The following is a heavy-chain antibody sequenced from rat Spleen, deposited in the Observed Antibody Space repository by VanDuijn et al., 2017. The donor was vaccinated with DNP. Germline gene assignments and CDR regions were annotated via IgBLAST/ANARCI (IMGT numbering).Heavy chain of an antibody. CDR2: ISTSGGST. Sequence: EVQLVESGGGLVQPGRSLKLSCAASGFTFSNYDMAWVRQAPTKGLEWVASISTSGGSTYYRDSVKGRFTVSRDNAKSTLYLQIDSLRSEDTATYYCARQGLETDYFDYWGQGVMVTVSS. J-gene: IGHJ2*01. CDR3: ARQGLETDYFDY. V-gene: IGHV5-25*01. CDR1: GFTFSNYD. D-gene: IGHD4-2*01.